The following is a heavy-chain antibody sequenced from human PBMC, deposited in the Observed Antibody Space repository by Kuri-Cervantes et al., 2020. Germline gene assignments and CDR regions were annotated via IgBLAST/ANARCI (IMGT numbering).Heavy chain of an antibody. Sequence: SETLSLTCTVSGGSISSYYWSWNRQPPGKGLEWIGEINHSGSTNYNPSLKSRVTISVDTSKNQCSLKLTSVTAADTAVYYCARDPAGSATLYGMDVWGQGTTVTVSS. CDR3: ARDPAGSATLYGMDV. CDR1: GGSISSYY. CDR2: INHSGST. V-gene: IGHV4-34*01. J-gene: IGHJ6*02.